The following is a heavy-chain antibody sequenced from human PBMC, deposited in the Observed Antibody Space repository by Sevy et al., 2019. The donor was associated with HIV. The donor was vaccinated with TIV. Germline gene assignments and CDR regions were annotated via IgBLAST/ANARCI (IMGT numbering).Heavy chain of an antibody. CDR3: AEPREQGYYYGMDV. CDR1: GFPFSSYG. J-gene: IGHJ6*02. V-gene: IGHV3-30*02. D-gene: IGHD1-26*01. Sequence: GGSLRLSCAASGFPFSSYGMNWVRQAPGKGLEWVAFIRYDGGNKYYADSVKGRFTISRDNSKNTLYLQMKSLRGEDTAVYYCAEPREQGYYYGMDVWGQGTTVTVSS. CDR2: IRYDGGNK.